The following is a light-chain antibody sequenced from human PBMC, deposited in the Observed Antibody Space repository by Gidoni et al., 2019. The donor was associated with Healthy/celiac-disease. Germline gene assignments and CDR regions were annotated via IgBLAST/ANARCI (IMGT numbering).Light chain of an antibody. Sequence: DIQMTQSPSTLSASVGDRVTITCRASQRISSWLDWYQQKPGKAPKLLIYKASSLESGVPSRFSGSGSGTEFTLTVSSLQPDDFATCYCQQYNSYSRTFGQGTKVEIK. CDR3: QQYNSYSRT. J-gene: IGKJ1*01. CDR2: KAS. V-gene: IGKV1-5*03. CDR1: QRISSW.